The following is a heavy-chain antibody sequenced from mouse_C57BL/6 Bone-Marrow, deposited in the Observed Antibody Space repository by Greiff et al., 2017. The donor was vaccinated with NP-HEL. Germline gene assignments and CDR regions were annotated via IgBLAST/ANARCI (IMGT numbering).Heavy chain of an antibody. CDR2: SRNKANDYTT. J-gene: IGHJ1*03. Sequence: EVKVVESGGGLVQSGRSLRLSCATSGFTFSDFYMEWVRQAPGKGLEWIAASRNKANDYTTEYSASVKGRFIVSRDTSQSILYLQMNALRAEDTAIYYCARDAYGNPFYWYFDVWGTGTTVTVSS. D-gene: IGHD2-1*01. CDR1: GFTFSDFY. V-gene: IGHV7-1*01. CDR3: ARDAYGNPFYWYFDV.